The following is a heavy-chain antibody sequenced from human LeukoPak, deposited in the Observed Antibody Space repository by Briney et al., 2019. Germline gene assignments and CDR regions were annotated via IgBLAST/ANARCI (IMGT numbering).Heavy chain of an antibody. D-gene: IGHD1-26*01. CDR3: ARDFVLQWELPHFDY. J-gene: IGHJ4*02. V-gene: IGHV3-7*01. CDR2: VKQDGSEK. CDR1: GFTFSSYW. Sequence: PGGSLRLSCAASGFTFSSYWMSWVRQAPGQGLEWVANVKQDGSEKYYVDSVKGRFTISRDNAKNSLYLQMNSLRAEDTAVYYCARDFVLQWELPHFDYWGQGTLVTVSS.